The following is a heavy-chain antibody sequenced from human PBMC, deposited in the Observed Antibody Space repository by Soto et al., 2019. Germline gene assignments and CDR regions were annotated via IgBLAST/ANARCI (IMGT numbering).Heavy chain of an antibody. V-gene: IGHV3-30-3*01. Sequence: QVQLVESGGGVVQPGRSLRLSCAASGFTFSSYAMHWVRQAPGKGLEWVAVISYDGSNKYYTDSVKGRFTISRDNSKNTLYLQMKSLRAEDTAVYYCARDDCTNGVCYTLDYYYYGMDVWGQGTTVTVSS. D-gene: IGHD2-8*01. CDR1: GFTFSSYA. CDR3: ARDDCTNGVCYTLDYYYYGMDV. CDR2: ISYDGSNK. J-gene: IGHJ6*02.